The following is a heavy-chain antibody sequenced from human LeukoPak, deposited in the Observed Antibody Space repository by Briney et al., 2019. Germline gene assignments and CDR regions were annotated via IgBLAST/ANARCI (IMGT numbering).Heavy chain of an antibody. D-gene: IGHD3-22*01. CDR1: GFTFDDYA. J-gene: IGHJ4*02. CDR2: FSWNSGSI. V-gene: IGHV3-9*01. CDR3: AKGHTDYYYDSSGYFDY. Sequence: GGSLRLSCAPSGFTFDDYAMHWVRQAPGKGLEWVSGFSWNSGSIGYADSVKGRFTISRDNAKNSLYLQMNSLRAEDTALYYCAKGHTDYYYDSSGYFDYWGQGTLVTVSS.